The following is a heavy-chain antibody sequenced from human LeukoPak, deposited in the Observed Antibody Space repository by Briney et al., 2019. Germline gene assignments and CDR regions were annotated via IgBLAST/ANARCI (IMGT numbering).Heavy chain of an antibody. V-gene: IGHV3-33*01. CDR2: IWYEGSNK. Sequence: PGRSLRLSCAASGFTFNSYGIHWVRQAPGKGLEWVAFIWYEGSNKYYADSVKGRFTISRDNSKHTLYLQMNSLRAEDTAVYYCARARTTRGFDYWGQGTLVTVSS. CDR1: GFTFNSYG. D-gene: IGHD4-17*01. CDR3: ARARTTRGFDY. J-gene: IGHJ4*02.